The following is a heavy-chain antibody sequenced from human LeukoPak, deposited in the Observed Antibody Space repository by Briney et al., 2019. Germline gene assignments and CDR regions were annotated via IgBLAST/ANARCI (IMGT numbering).Heavy chain of an antibody. CDR2: IGTAGDT. J-gene: IGHJ4*02. D-gene: IGHD3-22*01. Sequence: GGSLRLSCAASGFTFSSYDMHWVRQATGKGLEWVSAIGTAGDTYYPGSVKGRFTISRENAKNSLYLQMNSLRAEDTAVYYCAKDREYGHSCDYNGWGPGTLVTVSS. V-gene: IGHV3-13*01. CDR3: AKDREYGHSCDYNG. CDR1: GFTFSSYD.